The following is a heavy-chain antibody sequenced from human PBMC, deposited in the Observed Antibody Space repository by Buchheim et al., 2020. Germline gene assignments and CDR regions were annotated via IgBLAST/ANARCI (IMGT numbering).Heavy chain of an antibody. D-gene: IGHD5-24*01. V-gene: IGHV3-33*01. Sequence: QVQVVESVGGVVQPARSLRLSCAASGFTFSTYGLHWVRQAPCQGVEWVAAIWYDGTHKYYADSVQGRFTISRDNSKNRLYLQMNRLGAEETAVYYCARDRDAYDGYFYYALDVWGQGTT. CDR2: IWYDGTHK. CDR3: ARDRDAYDGYFYYALDV. CDR1: GFTFSTYG. J-gene: IGHJ6*02.